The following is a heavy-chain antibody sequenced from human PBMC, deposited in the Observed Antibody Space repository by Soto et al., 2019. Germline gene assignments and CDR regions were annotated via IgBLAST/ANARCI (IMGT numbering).Heavy chain of an antibody. Sequence: QAQLVQSGAEMKKPGASVKVSCKASGYTLSNYGISWVRQAPGQGLEWMGWSSTYNGNTKYAKKFQGRVTMTTDTSTRTPYMELRSLRSDVTALYYCVRDHHDFSSDYNYSHMDVWGKGTKVTVSS. V-gene: IGHV1-18*01. CDR3: VRDHHDFSSDYNYSHMDV. CDR2: SSTYNGNT. D-gene: IGHD3-3*01. J-gene: IGHJ6*03. CDR1: GYTLSNYG.